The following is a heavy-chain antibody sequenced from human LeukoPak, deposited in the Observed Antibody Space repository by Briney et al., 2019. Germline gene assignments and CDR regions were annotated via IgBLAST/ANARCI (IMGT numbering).Heavy chain of an antibody. CDR1: GGSFSGYY. CDR2: INHSGST. J-gene: IGHJ5*02. V-gene: IGHV4-34*01. CDR3: ARGRIAAAGSGSNWFDP. Sequence: SETLSLTCAVNGGSFSGYYWSWIRQPPGKGLEWIGEINHSGSTNYNPSLKSRVTISVDTSKNQISLKLSSVTAADTAVYYCARGRIAAAGSGSNWFDPWGQGTLVTVSS. D-gene: IGHD6-13*01.